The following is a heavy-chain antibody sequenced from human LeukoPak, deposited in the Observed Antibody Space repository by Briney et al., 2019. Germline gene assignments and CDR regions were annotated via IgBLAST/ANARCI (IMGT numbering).Heavy chain of an antibody. CDR3: AKIPSGSYALDS. D-gene: IGHD3-3*01. J-gene: IGHJ4*02. CDR1: GFTFSDYY. V-gene: IGHV3-11*01. CDR2: ISRGGSTI. Sequence: GGSLRLSCAASGFTFSDYYMSWIRQAPGKRLEWVSYISRGGSTIYYADSVKGRFTISRDNAKNSLYLQMNSLGADDTAVYYCAKIPSGSYALDSWGQGTLVTVSS.